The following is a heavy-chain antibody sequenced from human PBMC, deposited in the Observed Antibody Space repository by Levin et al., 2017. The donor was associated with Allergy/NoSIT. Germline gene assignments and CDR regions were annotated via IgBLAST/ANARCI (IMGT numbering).Heavy chain of an antibody. CDR2: IYYSGST. V-gene: IGHV4-30-4*01. CDR1: GGSISSGDYY. CDR3: AREMATNPYYFDY. Sequence: SETLSLTCTVSGGSISSGDYYWSWIRQPPGKGLEWIGYIYYSGSTYYNPSLKSRVTISVDTSKNQFSLKLSSVTAADTAVYYCAREMATNPYYFDYWGQGTLVTVSS. D-gene: IGHD5-24*01. J-gene: IGHJ4*02.